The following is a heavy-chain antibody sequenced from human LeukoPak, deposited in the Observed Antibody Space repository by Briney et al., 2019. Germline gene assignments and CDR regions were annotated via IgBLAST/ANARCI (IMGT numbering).Heavy chain of an antibody. D-gene: IGHD2/OR15-2a*01. J-gene: IGHJ4*01. Sequence: GGSLRLSCEGSGFSASGNYMSWVRQTPGKGLEWVAVVYSGGSTNHADSVKGRYSVYRDSSKNTLYLQMNNVRPEDTGIYYCARDLESNNVTSFHVWGLGTQVTVPS. CDR3: ARDLESNNVTSFHV. CDR1: GFSASGNY. CDR2: VYSGGST. V-gene: IGHV3-53*01.